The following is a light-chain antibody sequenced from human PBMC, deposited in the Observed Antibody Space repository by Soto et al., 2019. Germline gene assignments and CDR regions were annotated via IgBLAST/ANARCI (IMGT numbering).Light chain of an antibody. CDR3: QQYRTSPPTWT. CDR2: SSS. J-gene: IGKJ1*01. Sequence: IVLTQSPGTLSLSPGERAPLSWRASPTGRNSYFAWYQQQSAPAPTLLIHSSSSRASGIPDRFSCSGSGTDLTLTISRLEPEDFAVYYCQQYRTSPPTWTFGQGTKGDI. V-gene: IGKV3-20*01. CDR1: PTGRNSY.